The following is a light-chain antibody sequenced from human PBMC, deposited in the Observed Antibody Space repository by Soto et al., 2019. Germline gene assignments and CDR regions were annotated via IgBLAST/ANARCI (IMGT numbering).Light chain of an antibody. CDR2: NTN. J-gene: IGLJ3*02. CDR3: AAYDDSLPWV. V-gene: IGLV1-44*01. CDR1: SSNIGSNT. Sequence: QSALTQPPSASGTPGQRVTISCSGSSSNIGSNTVNWYQQLPGTAPKLLIYNTNRRPSGVPDRFTGSQSGTSASLAISGLQSEDEADYYCAAYDDSLPWVFGGGTKVTVL.